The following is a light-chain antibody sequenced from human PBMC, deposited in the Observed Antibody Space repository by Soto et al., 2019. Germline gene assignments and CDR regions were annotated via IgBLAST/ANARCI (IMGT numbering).Light chain of an antibody. V-gene: IGKV3-15*01. CDR2: GAS. CDR3: QQYNEWPLT. J-gene: IGKJ4*01. Sequence: EIVMTQSPATLSLSPGERATLSCRASQSVSSDLAWYQQKPGQAPRLLIYGASTRATGIPATFSGSGSGTEFTLTITRQQSEEFAVYYCQQYNEWPLTFGGGTKVEIK. CDR1: QSVSSD.